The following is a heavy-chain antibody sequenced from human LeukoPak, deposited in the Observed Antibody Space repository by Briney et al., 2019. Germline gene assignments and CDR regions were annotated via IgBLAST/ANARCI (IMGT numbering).Heavy chain of an antibody. CDR3: ARSRYDYVWGSYRYYYFDY. V-gene: IGHV4-34*01. J-gene: IGHJ4*02. CDR2: INHSGNT. CDR1: GGSFSGYY. D-gene: IGHD3-16*02. Sequence: SETLSLTCAVYGGSFSGYYWSWIRQPPGKGLEWIGEINHSGNTNYNPSLKSRVTISVDTSKNQFSLKLSSVTAADTAVYYCARSRYDYVWGSYRYYYFDYWGQGTLVTVSS.